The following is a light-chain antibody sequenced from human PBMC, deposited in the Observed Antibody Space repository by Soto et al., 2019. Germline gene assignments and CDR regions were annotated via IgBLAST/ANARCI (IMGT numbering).Light chain of an antibody. V-gene: IGKV1-39*01. Sequence: DIQMTQSPSSLSASVGDMVTITCRASQTISTYLNWYQQKPGKAPRLLIYDASSLLSGVPSRFSGSGSGTDFTLTIASLQPEDFSTYYCQQSDRTPYTFGQGTKVEI. J-gene: IGKJ2*01. CDR1: QTISTY. CDR3: QQSDRTPYT. CDR2: DAS.